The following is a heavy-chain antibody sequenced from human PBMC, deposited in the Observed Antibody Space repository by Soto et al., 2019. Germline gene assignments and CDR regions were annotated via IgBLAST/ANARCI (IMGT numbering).Heavy chain of an antibody. CDR2: ISYDASNK. D-gene: IGHD2-2*01. V-gene: IGHV3-30-3*01. Sequence: QVQLVESGGGVVQPGRSLRLSRAASGFGFSSYAMHWVRQAPGKGLEWVAAISYDASNKYYADSVKGRFTISRDNSKNTLYLQMNSLRAEDTAVYYCARARLDTPALDYWGQGTLVTVSS. CDR1: GFGFSSYA. J-gene: IGHJ4*02. CDR3: ARARLDTPALDY.